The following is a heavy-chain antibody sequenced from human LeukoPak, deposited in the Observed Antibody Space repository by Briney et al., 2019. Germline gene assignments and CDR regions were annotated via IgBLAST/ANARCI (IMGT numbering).Heavy chain of an antibody. CDR1: GGSFSGYY. J-gene: IGHJ4*02. CDR3: ARGGGYCSSTSCYRARKRDFDY. D-gene: IGHD2-2*02. Sequence: SETLSLTCAVYGGSFSGYYWGWIRQPPGKGLEWIGEVNHSGSTNYNPSLKSRVTISVDTSKNQFSLKLSSVTAADMAVYYCARGGGYCSSTSCYRARKRDFDYWGQGTLVTVSS. CDR2: VNHSGST. V-gene: IGHV4-34*01.